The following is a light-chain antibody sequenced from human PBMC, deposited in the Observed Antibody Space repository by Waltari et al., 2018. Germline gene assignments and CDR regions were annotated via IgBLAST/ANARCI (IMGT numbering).Light chain of an antibody. CDR2: DVI. CDR3: TSYTSSHSLV. Sequence: QSALTQPASVSGSPGQSITISCTGTSRDVGGYDWVSWYQQHPDKAPKVVILDVIYRPSGVSNRFSGSKSGNTASLTISGLQAEDEADYYCTSYTSSHSLVFGTGTKVTVL. J-gene: IGLJ1*01. V-gene: IGLV2-14*03. CDR1: SRDVGGYDW.